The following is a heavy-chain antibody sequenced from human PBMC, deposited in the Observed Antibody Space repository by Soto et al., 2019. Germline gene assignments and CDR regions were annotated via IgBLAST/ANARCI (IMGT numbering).Heavy chain of an antibody. J-gene: IGHJ4*02. CDR1: GYTFASYA. V-gene: IGHV1-18*01. CDR2: ISAYNGNT. Sequence: QVHLLQSGAEVKKPGASVKVSCKASGYTFASYAISWIRQAPGQGLEWMGWISAYNGNTNYAQKLQGRVTMTTDTSTSTAYLELRSMRSDDTAVYYCARDPPPPDYWGQGTLVTVSS. CDR3: ARDPPPPDY.